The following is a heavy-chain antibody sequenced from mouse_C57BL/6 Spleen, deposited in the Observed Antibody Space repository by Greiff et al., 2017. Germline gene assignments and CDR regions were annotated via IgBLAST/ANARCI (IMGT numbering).Heavy chain of an antibody. CDR2: IDPETGGT. D-gene: IGHD2-5*01. V-gene: IGHV1-15*01. Sequence: QVQLQQSGAELVRPGASVTLSCKASGYTFTDYEMHWVKQTPVHGLEWIGAIDPETGGTAYNQKFKGKAILTADKSSSTAYMELRSLTSEDSAVYYGTRLYYSNYSYYAMDYWGQGTSVTVSS. J-gene: IGHJ4*01. CDR3: TRLYYSNYSYYAMDY. CDR1: GYTFTDYE.